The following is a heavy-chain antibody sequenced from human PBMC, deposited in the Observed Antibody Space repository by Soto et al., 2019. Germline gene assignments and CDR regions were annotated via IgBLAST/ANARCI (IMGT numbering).Heavy chain of an antibody. Sequence: GGSLRLSCAASGFTFSRETMNWVRQAPGKGLEWVSSISSSSNLIYYTDSVKGRFTISRDNAENSLYLQMHSLRAEDTAVYYCARPYRGNYLSPFDYWGQGTLVTVSS. CDR1: GFTFSRET. CDR3: ARPYRGNYLSPFDY. CDR2: ISSSSNLI. V-gene: IGHV3-21*01. J-gene: IGHJ4*02. D-gene: IGHD1-26*01.